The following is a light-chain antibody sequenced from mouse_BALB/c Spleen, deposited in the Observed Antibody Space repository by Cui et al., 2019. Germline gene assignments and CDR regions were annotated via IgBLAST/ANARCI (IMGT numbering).Light chain of an antibody. CDR2: GIS. V-gene: IGKV4-90*01. Sequence: EILLTQSPAIIAASPGEKVTITCSASSSVSYMNWYQQKPGSSPKIWIYGISNLASGVPARLSGSGSGTSFSFTINSMEAEDVATYYCQQRSSYRTFGGGTKLEIK. CDR3: QQRSSYRT. J-gene: IGKJ1*01. CDR1: SSVSY.